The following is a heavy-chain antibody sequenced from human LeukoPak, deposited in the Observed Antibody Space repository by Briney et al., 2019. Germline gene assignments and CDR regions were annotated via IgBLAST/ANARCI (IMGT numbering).Heavy chain of an antibody. CDR3: AILSNGSGSPWVGY. CDR1: GGSFSGYY. V-gene: IGHV4-34*01. Sequence: PSETQSLTCAVYGGSFSGYYWSWIRQPPGKGLEWIGEINHSGSTNYNPSLKSRVTISVDTSKNHFSLKLSSVTAADTAVYYCAILSNGSGSPWVGYWGQGTLVTVSS. D-gene: IGHD3-10*01. CDR2: INHSGST. J-gene: IGHJ4*02.